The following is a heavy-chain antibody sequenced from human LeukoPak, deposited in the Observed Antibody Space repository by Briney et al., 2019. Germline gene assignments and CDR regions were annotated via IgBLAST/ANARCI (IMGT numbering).Heavy chain of an antibody. V-gene: IGHV3-15*07. J-gene: IGHJ4*02. CDR1: GFTFSNAW. CDR2: IKSKTDGGTT. CDR3: TTQGYYDGSGYYWEVGVDY. Sequence: GGSLRLSCAASGFTFSNAWMNWVRQAPGKGLEWVGRIKSKTDGGTTDYAAPVKGRFTISRDDSKNTLYLQMNSLKTEDTAVYYCTTQGYYDGSGYYWEVGVDYWGQGTLVTVSS. D-gene: IGHD3-22*01.